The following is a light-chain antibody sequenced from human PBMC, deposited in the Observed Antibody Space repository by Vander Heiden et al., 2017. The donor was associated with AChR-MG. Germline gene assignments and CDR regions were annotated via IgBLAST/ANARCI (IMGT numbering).Light chain of an antibody. J-gene: IGKJ1*01. CDR2: EVS. CDR1: QSHLLSDGKTY. V-gene: IGKV2-29*02. Sequence: DIVMTQTPLSLSVTPGQPASISCKSSQSHLLSDGKTYLPWYLRKPGQSPQLLIYEVSSRLSGVPERFSGSGSGTDFTLKISRVETEDVGVYYCMQGVSLKTFGQGTKVEIK. CDR3: MQGVSLKT.